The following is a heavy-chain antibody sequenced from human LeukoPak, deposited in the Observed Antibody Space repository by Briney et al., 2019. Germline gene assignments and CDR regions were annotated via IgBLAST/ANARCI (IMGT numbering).Heavy chain of an antibody. CDR1: GYTFTGYY. Sequence: ASVKVSCKASGYTFTGYYMHWVRQAPGQGLEWMGWINPNSGGTNYAQKFQGRVTMTRDTSISTAYMELSRLRSDDTAVYYCARDWGGNYEAFDIWGQGTMVTVSS. CDR2: INPNSGGT. J-gene: IGHJ3*02. D-gene: IGHD1-7*01. CDR3: ARDWGGNYEAFDI. V-gene: IGHV1-2*02.